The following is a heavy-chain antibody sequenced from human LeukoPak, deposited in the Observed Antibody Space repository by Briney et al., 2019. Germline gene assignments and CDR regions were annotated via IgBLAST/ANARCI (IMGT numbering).Heavy chain of an antibody. CDR2: IYTSGST. V-gene: IGHV4-61*02. J-gene: IGHJ3*02. CDR3: AREKKLVGAFDI. CDR1: GGSISSGSYY. Sequence: SQTLSPTCTVSGGSISSGSYYWSWIRQPAGKGLEWIGRIYTSGSTNYNPSLKSRVTMSVDTSKNQFSLKLSSVTAADTAVYYCAREKKLVGAFDIWGQGTMVTVSS.